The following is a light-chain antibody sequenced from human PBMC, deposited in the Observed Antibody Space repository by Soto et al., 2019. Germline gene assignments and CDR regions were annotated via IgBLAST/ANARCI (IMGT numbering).Light chain of an antibody. Sequence: EIVLTQSPATLSLSPGARAPLPCRASQSVSSYLAWYQQKPGQAPRLLIYDASNRATGIPARFSGSGSGTDFTLTISSLEPGDFAVYYCQQRSNWPRTFGQGTKVDIK. CDR2: DAS. J-gene: IGKJ1*01. CDR3: QQRSNWPRT. CDR1: QSVSSY. V-gene: IGKV3-11*01.